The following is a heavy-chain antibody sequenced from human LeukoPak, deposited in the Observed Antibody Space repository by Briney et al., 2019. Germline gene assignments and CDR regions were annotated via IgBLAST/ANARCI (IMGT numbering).Heavy chain of an antibody. CDR1: GFTFSSSN. CDR2: ISSSSTDK. V-gene: IGHV3-21*05. Sequence: GGSLRLSCAASGFTFSSSNMNWVRQAPGKGLEWVSYISSSSTDKYYADSVKGRFTISRDNAKNSLYLQLNSLRAEDTAVYYCARDDSASRASDWGQGTLVTVSS. CDR3: ARDDSASRASD. D-gene: IGHD1-26*01. J-gene: IGHJ4*02.